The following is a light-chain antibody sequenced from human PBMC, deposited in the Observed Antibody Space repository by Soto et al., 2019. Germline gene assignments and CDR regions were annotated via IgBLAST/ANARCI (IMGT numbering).Light chain of an antibody. CDR3: QQSYRTPYT. V-gene: IGKV1-5*03. CDR2: KAS. CDR1: QSISSW. J-gene: IGKJ2*01. Sequence: DIQMTPSPSTLSASVGDRVTITCRASQSISSWLAWYQQKPGKAPKLLIYKASSLESGVPSRFSGSGSGTEFTLTISSLQPEDFATYYCQQSYRTPYTFGQGTKVDIK.